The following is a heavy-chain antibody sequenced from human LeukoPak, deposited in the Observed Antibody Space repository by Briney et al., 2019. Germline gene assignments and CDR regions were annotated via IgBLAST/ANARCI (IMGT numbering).Heavy chain of an antibody. CDR3: ASLNFDAFDI. CDR2: SYYSGST. J-gene: IGHJ3*02. CDR1: GGSISSSFYY. Sequence: ESSETLSLTCIVTGGSISSSFYYWGWIRQPPGKGLEWIGSSYYSGSTDYNPSLKSRGTISVETSKNQFSLKLSSVTAADTAVYYCASLNFDAFDIWGQGTMVTVSS. V-gene: IGHV4-39*01. D-gene: IGHD5-24*01.